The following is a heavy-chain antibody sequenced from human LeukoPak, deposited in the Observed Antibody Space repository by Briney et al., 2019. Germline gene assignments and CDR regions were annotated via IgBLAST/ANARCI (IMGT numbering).Heavy chain of an antibody. J-gene: IGHJ6*02. D-gene: IGHD2-15*01. Sequence: ASVKGSCKASGYTFTSYGISWVRQAPGQGLEWMRWISTYNGNTNYAQKFQGRVTMTTDTSTSTAYMELRSLRSDDTAVYYCARDPDCSGGRCYSWGNGMDVWGQGTTVTVSS. CDR2: ISTYNGNT. V-gene: IGHV1-18*01. CDR1: GYTFTSYG. CDR3: ARDPDCSGGRCYSWGNGMDV.